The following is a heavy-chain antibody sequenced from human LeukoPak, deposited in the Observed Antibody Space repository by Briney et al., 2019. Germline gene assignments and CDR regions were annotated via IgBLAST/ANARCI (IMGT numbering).Heavy chain of an antibody. CDR2: IGPTGTDR. J-gene: IGHJ4*02. CDR1: GFTFSSCG. D-gene: IGHD1-14*01. V-gene: IGHV3-21*01. CDR3: ATETIGRHYDY. Sequence: GGSLRPSCAASGFTFSSCGFNWVRQAPRKGLEWVSSIGPTGTDRYYADSVRGRFTISRDNAKNSMYLQMDSLRDEDTAVYYCATETIGRHYDYWGQGTLLTVSS.